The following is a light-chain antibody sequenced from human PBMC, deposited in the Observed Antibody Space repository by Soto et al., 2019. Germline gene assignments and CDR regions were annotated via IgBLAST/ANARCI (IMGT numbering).Light chain of an antibody. Sequence: DIVMTQSPDSLAVSLGERATINCRASQSLFSSTTNRSYLAWYQQKAGQPPQLLLYWTSTRKSGVPGRFSGSGSVTDFTLSISSLQAEDVAVYFCQQPNVSPRTFGQGTKVAIK. CDR2: WTS. CDR3: QQPNVSPRT. J-gene: IGKJ1*01. CDR1: QSLFSSTTNRSY. V-gene: IGKV4-1*01.